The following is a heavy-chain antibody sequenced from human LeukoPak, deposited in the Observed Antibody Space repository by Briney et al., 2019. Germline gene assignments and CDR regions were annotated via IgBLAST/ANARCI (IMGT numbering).Heavy chain of an antibody. CDR2: ISSDSTYI. D-gene: IGHD4-17*01. V-gene: IGHV3-21*01. CDR1: GFTFSSYS. CDR3: ARTRQDHDYGDSGAFDI. Sequence: PGGSLRLSCAASGFTFSSYSMNWVRQAPGKGLEWVSSISSDSTYIYYADSVKGRLTISRDNAKNSLYLQMNSLRAEDTAVYYCARTRQDHDYGDSGAFDIWGQGTVVTVSS. J-gene: IGHJ3*02.